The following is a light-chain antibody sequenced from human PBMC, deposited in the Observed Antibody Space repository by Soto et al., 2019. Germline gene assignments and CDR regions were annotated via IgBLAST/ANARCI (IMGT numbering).Light chain of an antibody. Sequence: QSVLTQSSSSSASLGSSVKLTCTLSSGHSSYIIAWHQQQPGKAPRYLMMLEGSGSYNKARGVPDRFSGSSSGADRYLTISILQFEDQANYYCETWDSNTRVFGGVTKLTVL. CDR1: SGHSSYI. V-gene: IGLV4-60*02. CDR3: ETWDSNTRV. CDR2: LEGSGSY. J-gene: IGLJ2*01.